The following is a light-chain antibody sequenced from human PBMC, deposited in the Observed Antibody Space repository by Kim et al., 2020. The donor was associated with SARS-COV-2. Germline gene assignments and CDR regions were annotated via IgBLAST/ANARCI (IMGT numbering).Light chain of an antibody. CDR1: SSIVRSNF. CDR2: RNN. V-gene: IGLV1-47*01. CDR3: ATWDDSLSGL. Sequence: PGQSITFSCSGSSSIVRSNFVYWYQQLPGAAPKLLIYRNNQRPSGVPDRFSCSKSGTSASLAISGLRSEDEADYYCATWDDSLSGLFGGGTKVTVL. J-gene: IGLJ3*02.